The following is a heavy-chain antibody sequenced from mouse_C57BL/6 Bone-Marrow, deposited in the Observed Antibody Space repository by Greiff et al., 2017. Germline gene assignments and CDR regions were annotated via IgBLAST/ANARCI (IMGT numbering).Heavy chain of an antibody. Sequence: QVQLQQSGAELARPGASVKLSCKASGYTFTSYGISWVKQRTGQGLEWIGEIYPRSGNTYYNEKFKGKATLTADKSSSTAYMELRSLTSEDSAVYFCARRSYYYGSSLYYYAMDYWGQGTSGTVSS. J-gene: IGHJ4*01. D-gene: IGHD1-1*01. CDR1: GYTFTSYG. CDR3: ARRSYYYGSSLYYYAMDY. CDR2: IYPRSGNT. V-gene: IGHV1-81*01.